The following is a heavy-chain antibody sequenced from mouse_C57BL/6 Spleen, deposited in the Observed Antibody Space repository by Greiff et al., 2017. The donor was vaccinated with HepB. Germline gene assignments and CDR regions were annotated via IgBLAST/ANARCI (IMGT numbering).Heavy chain of an antibody. CDR1: GYAFTNYL. CDR3: ARRDYDYETRWYFDV. Sequence: QVQLQQSGAELVRPGTSVKVSCKASGYAFTNYLIEWVKQRPGQGLEWIGVINPGSGGTNYNEKFKGKATLTADKSSSTAYMQLSSLTSEDSAVYFCARRDYDYETRWYFDVWGTGTTVTVSS. J-gene: IGHJ1*03. V-gene: IGHV1-54*01. D-gene: IGHD2-4*01. CDR2: INPGSGGT.